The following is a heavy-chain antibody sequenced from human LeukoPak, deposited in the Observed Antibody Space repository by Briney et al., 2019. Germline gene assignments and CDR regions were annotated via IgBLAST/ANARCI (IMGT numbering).Heavy chain of an antibody. CDR2: IYYTGST. D-gene: IGHD3-22*01. Sequence: SQTLSLTCAVSGGSISRSGYSWSWIRQPPGKGLDWIAYIYYTGSTYYNPSLKSQVTISLDTSKNQFSLKLTSVTAADTAVYYCARGGDSSGYEGRFDPWGQGTLVTASS. CDR1: GGSISRSGYS. V-gene: IGHV4-30-4*07. CDR3: ARGGDSSGYEGRFDP. J-gene: IGHJ5*02.